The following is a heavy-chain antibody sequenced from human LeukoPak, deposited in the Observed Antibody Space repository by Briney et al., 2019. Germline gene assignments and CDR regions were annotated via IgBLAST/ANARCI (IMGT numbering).Heavy chain of an antibody. J-gene: IGHJ3*02. V-gene: IGHV3-9*01. D-gene: IGHD6-19*01. Sequence: GGSLRLSCAASGFTFDDYGMHWVRQAPGKGLEWVSSISWNSGSIGYADSVKGRFTISRDNAKNSLYLQMNSLRAEDTAVYYCARDFKQWLVGYAFDIWGQGTMVTVSS. CDR3: ARDFKQWLVGYAFDI. CDR2: ISWNSGSI. CDR1: GFTFDDYG.